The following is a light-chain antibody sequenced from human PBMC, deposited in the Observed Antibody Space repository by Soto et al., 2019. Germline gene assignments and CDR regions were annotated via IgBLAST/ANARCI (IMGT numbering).Light chain of an antibody. CDR3: QQLNNYPRT. CDR2: TAS. J-gene: IGKJ1*01. V-gene: IGKV1-9*01. Sequence: DIQMTQSPSSLSASIGDRVTITCRASQRIRTSLNWYQHKPGKAPKLLISTASTLQSGVPSRFSGSGSGTEFTLTISSLQPEDFATYYCQQLNNYPRTFGQGTKVDI. CDR1: QRIRTS.